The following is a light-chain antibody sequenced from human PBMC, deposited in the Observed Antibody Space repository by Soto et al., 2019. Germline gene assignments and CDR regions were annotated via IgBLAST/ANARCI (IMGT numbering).Light chain of an antibody. CDR2: GAS. Sequence: IVMTQSPAPLSLSPGERAALSCRASPSINSELAWYQQKPGQPPRLLIYGASTRATGVPARFTGSESGSEFTLTISGLQSEDFAVYYCQQGHNWPLTFGQGTRLEI. J-gene: IGKJ2*01. CDR1: PSINSE. V-gene: IGKV3-15*01. CDR3: QQGHNWPLT.